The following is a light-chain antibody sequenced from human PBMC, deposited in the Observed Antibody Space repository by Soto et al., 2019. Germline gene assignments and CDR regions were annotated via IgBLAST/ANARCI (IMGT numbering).Light chain of an antibody. V-gene: IGKV3-15*01. Sequence: EIVLTQSPGTLSLSPGERATLSCRASQSISSNLAWYQQKPGQAPRLLIYRASTRATSTPARFSGSGSGTEFTLTISSLRFEDFAVYYCQHYNKWPQFGQGTRLEIK. J-gene: IGKJ5*01. CDR2: RAS. CDR1: QSISSN. CDR3: QHYNKWPQ.